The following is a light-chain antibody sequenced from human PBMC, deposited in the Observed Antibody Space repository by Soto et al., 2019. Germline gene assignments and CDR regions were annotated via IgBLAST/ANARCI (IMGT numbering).Light chain of an antibody. V-gene: IGLV1-47*01. CDR1: SSNIGSNY. Sequence: QPVLTQPHSASGTPGQRVTFSCSGSSSNIGSNYVFWYQQFPGTAPKLLIYRTDQRPSGVPGRFSGSKSGTSASLAISGLRSEDEADYYCASWDDRLTGVVFGGGTKLTVL. J-gene: IGLJ2*01. CDR3: ASWDDRLTGVV. CDR2: RTD.